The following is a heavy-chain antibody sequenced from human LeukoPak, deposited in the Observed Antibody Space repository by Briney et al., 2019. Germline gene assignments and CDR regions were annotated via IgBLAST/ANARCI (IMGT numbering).Heavy chain of an antibody. V-gene: IGHV3-43*02. CDR1: GFTFDDYA. J-gene: IGHJ6*02. CDR3: AKGKFTMVRGVMDV. D-gene: IGHD3-10*01. Sequence: GGSLRLSCAASGFTFDDYAMHWVRQAPGKGLEWVSLISGDGGSTYYADSVKGRFTISRDNSKNSPYLQMNSLRTEDTALYYCAKGKFTMVRGVMDVWGQGTTVTVSS. CDR2: ISGDGGST.